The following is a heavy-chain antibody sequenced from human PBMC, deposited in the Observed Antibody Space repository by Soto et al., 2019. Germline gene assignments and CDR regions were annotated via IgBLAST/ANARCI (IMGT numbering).Heavy chain of an antibody. J-gene: IGHJ6*02. CDR2: IYYTGST. CDR1: GGSISSYY. Sequence: PSETLSLTCSVSGGSISSYYWSWIRQAPEKGLEWIGYIYYTGSTNYNPSLKSRVTMSLHTSKNPFSLKLTSLTAADTAVYYCARGGYSYGRDYGMDVCGQGTTVTLS. CDR3: ARGGYSYGRDYGMDV. V-gene: IGHV4-59*01. D-gene: IGHD5-18*01.